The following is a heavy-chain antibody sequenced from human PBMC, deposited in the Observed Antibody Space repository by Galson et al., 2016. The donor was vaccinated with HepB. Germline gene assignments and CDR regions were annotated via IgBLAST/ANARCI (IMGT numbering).Heavy chain of an antibody. D-gene: IGHD2-15*01. CDR2: IYYYGST. J-gene: IGHJ4*02. CDR1: GGSISSGDYY. Sequence: TLSLTCTVSGGSISSGDYYWSWIRQHPGKGLEWIGYIYYYGSTYYSPSLRSRVTLSVDTSKNQFSLKLISVTAADTAVYYCARRLYCSGGSCYIFDSWGQGTLVTVSS. CDR3: ARRLYCSGGSCYIFDS. V-gene: IGHV4-31*03.